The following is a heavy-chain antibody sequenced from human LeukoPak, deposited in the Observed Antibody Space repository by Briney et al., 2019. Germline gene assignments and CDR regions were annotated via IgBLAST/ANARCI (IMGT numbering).Heavy chain of an antibody. V-gene: IGHV4-59*01. Sequence: PSETLSLTCTVSGGSISSYYWSWIRQPPGKGLEWIGYIYYSGSTNYNPSLKSRVTISVDTSKNQFSLKLSSVTAADTAVYYCARAVDSVTTNPWGQGTLVTVSS. J-gene: IGHJ5*02. CDR1: GGSISSYY. CDR2: IYYSGST. D-gene: IGHD5-12*01. CDR3: ARAVDSVTTNP.